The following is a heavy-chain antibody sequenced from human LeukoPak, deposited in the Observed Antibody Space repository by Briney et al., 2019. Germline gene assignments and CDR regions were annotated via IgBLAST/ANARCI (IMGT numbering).Heavy chain of an antibody. J-gene: IGHJ4*02. D-gene: IGHD3-16*02. CDR3: ARLGELSSDDY. CDR1: GYTFTSYD. V-gene: IGHV1-8*03. Sequence: ASVKVSCKASGYTFTSYDINWVRQATGQGPEWMGWMNPNSGNTGYAQKFRDRVSISRNTSISTAYMELSSLVSEDTAVYYCARLGELSSDDYWGQGTLVTVSS. CDR2: MNPNSGNT.